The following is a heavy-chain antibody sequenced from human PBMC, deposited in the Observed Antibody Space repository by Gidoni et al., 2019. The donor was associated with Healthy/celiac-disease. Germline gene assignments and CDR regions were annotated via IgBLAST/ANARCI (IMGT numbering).Heavy chain of an antibody. Sequence: QVQLQESGPGLVKPSQTLSLTCTVSVGSISSCDYYWSWIRQPPGKGLEWIGYIYYSGSTYYNPSLKSRVTISVDTSKNQFSLKLSSVTAADTAVYYCARIGYCTNGVCYTVYDWGQGTLVTVSS. V-gene: IGHV4-30-4*01. J-gene: IGHJ4*02. CDR3: ARIGYCTNGVCYTVYD. CDR2: IYYSGST. D-gene: IGHD2-8*01. CDR1: VGSISSCDYY.